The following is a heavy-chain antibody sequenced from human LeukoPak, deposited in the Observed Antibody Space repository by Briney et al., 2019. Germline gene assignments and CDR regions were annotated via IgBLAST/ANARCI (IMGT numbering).Heavy chain of an antibody. D-gene: IGHD2-15*01. CDR1: GFTFDDYA. V-gene: IGHV3-9*03. CDR3: AKDYCSGGSCYYFDY. CDR2: ISWNSGSI. J-gene: IGHJ4*02. Sequence: GRSLRLSRAASGFTFDDYAMHWVRQAPGKGLEWVSGISWNSGSIGYADSVKGRFTISRDNAKNSLYLQMNSLRAEDMALYYCAKDYCSGGSCYYFDYWGQGTLVTVSS.